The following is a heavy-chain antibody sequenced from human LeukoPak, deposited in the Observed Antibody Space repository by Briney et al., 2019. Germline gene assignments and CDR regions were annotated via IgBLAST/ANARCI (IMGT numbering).Heavy chain of an antibody. D-gene: IGHD3-22*01. V-gene: IGHV5-51*01. CDR2: IYPGDSDT. J-gene: IGHJ4*02. CDR1: GYSFTSYW. Sequence: RGESLKISCKGSGYSFTSYWIGWVRQMPGKGLEWMGIIYPGDSDTRYSPSFQGQVTISADKSISTAYMQWSSLKASDTAMYYCARKNYYDSSGYYSLDYWGQGTLVTVSS. CDR3: ARKNYYDSSGYYSLDY.